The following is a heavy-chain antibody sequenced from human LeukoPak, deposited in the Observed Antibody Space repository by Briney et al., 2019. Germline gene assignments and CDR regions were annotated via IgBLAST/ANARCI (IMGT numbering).Heavy chain of an antibody. D-gene: IGHD3-22*01. CDR3: ARVFYDSSGYPDY. J-gene: IGHJ4*02. Sequence: GGSRRLSCAASGFTFSSYSMNWVRQAPGKGLEWVSSISSSSSYIYYADSVKGRFTTSRDNAKNSLYLQMNSLRVEDAAMYYCARVFYDSSGYPDYWGQGTLVTVSS. CDR2: ISSSSSYI. CDR1: GFTFSSYS. V-gene: IGHV3-21*01.